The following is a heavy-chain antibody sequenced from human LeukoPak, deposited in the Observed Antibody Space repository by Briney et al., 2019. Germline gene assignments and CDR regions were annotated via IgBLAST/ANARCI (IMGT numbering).Heavy chain of an antibody. CDR1: GFTFSSYA. Sequence: GGSLRLSCAASGFTFSSYAMSWVRQAPGKGLGWVSAISGSGGSTYYADSVKGRFTISRDNSKNTLYLQMNSLRAEDTAVYYCAKGSSGSRRIAYYFDYWGQGTLVTVSS. CDR2: ISGSGGST. V-gene: IGHV3-23*01. J-gene: IGHJ4*02. D-gene: IGHD3-10*01. CDR3: AKGSSGSRRIAYYFDY.